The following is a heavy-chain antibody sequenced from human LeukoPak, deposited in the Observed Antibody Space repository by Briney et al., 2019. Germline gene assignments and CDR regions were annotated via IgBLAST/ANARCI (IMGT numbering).Heavy chain of an antibody. Sequence: SVKVSCKASGGTFSSYAISWVRLAPGQGLEWMGGIIPIFGTANYAQKFQGRVTITADESTSTAYMELSSLRSEDTAVYYCARAPPTIVVVEYYYYYMDVWGKGTTVTVSS. D-gene: IGHD2-21*01. J-gene: IGHJ6*03. CDR3: ARAPPTIVVVEYYYYYMDV. CDR2: IIPIFGTA. CDR1: GGTFSSYA. V-gene: IGHV1-69*13.